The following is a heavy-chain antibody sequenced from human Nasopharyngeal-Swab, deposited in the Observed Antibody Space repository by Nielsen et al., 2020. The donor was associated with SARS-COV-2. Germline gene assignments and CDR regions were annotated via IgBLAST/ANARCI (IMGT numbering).Heavy chain of an antibody. V-gene: IGHV3-23*01. CDR1: GFTFSSYA. Sequence: GVLKISCAASGFTFSSYAMSWVRQAPGKGLEWVSTISGGGSITYHADSVKGRLTISRDNSKNTVYLQVNSLRAEDTAVYYCAKRYNWNPRENYFDYWGQGTLVTVSS. D-gene: IGHD1-20*01. CDR2: ISGGGSIT. CDR3: AKRYNWNPRENYFDY. J-gene: IGHJ4*02.